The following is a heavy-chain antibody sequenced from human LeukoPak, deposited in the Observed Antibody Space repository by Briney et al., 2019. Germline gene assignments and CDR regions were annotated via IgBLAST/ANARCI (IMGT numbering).Heavy chain of an antibody. CDR2: ISSSGSTI. Sequence: GGSLRLSCAASGFTFSSYWMSWVRQAPGKGLEWVSYISSSGSTIYYADSVKGRFTISRDNAKNSLYLQMNSLRAEDTAVYYCARDPGIWFGDYWGQGTLVTVSS. D-gene: IGHD3-10*01. CDR3: ARDPGIWFGDY. J-gene: IGHJ4*02. V-gene: IGHV3-48*04. CDR1: GFTFSSYW.